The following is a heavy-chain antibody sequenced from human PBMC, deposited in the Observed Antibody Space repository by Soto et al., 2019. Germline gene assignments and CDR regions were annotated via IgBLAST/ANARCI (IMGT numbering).Heavy chain of an antibody. CDR2: ISWDGGST. CDR1: GFTFDDYT. V-gene: IGHV3-43*01. Sequence: PGGSLRLSCAASGFTFDDYTMHWVRQAPGKGLEWVSLISWDGGSTYYADSVKGRFTISRDNSKNSLYLQMNSLRTEDTALYYCVKGFKGSPWIDYGMDVWGQGTTVTVSS. D-gene: IGHD2-2*03. J-gene: IGHJ6*02. CDR3: VKGFKGSPWIDYGMDV.